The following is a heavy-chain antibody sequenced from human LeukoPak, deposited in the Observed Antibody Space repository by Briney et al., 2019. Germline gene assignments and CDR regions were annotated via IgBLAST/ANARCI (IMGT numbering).Heavy chain of an antibody. V-gene: IGHV3-74*01. CDR1: GFTFSSYW. CDR2: MNSDGSTT. J-gene: IGHJ4*02. D-gene: IGHD3-16*02. CDR3: ARDYDYFWGGYRYPFDY. Sequence: PGGSLRLSCAASGFTFSSYWMHWVRQAPGKGLVWLSRMNSDGSTTNYADSVKGRFTISRDNARNTLYLQMNGLRVEDTAMYFCARDYDYFWGGYRYPFDYWGQGTLVTVSS.